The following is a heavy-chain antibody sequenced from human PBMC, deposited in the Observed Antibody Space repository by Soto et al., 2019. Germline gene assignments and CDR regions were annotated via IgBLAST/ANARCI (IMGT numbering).Heavy chain of an antibody. CDR3: ARDGGPPLGGYFDY. J-gene: IGHJ4*02. CDR2: TYYRSKWYN. CDR1: GDSVSSNSAA. V-gene: IGHV6-1*01. Sequence: SQTLSLTCAISGDSVSSNSAAWNWIRQSPSRGLEWLGRTYYRSKWYNDYAVSVKSRITINPDTSKNQFSLQLNSVTPDDPAVYYCARDGGPPLGGYFDYWGQGTLVTVSS. D-gene: IGHD2-15*01.